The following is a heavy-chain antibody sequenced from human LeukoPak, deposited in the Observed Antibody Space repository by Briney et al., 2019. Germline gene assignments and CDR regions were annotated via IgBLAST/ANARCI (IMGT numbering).Heavy chain of an antibody. CDR1: GFTFSSYW. Sequence: GGSLRHSCAASGFTFSSYWMNWVRQAPGKGLEWVANIKQDGSEKYYVDSARGRFSISRDNAKNSLYLQMNSLRAEDTAVYYCARDMRWGGLDAFDIWGQGTMVTVSS. J-gene: IGHJ3*02. CDR2: IKQDGSEK. CDR3: ARDMRWGGLDAFDI. D-gene: IGHD3/OR15-3a*01. V-gene: IGHV3-7*03.